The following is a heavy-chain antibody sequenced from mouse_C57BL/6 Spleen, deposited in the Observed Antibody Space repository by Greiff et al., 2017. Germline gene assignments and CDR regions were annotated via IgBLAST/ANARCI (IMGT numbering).Heavy chain of an antibody. CDR1: GYAFTNYL. J-gene: IGHJ4*01. V-gene: IGHV1-54*01. CDR3: TRGDDYYALDY. CDR2: INPGSGGT. Sequence: QVQLQQPGAELVRPGTSVKVSCKASGYAFTNYLIEWVKQRPGQGLEWIGVINPGSGGTNYNEKFNSKAKLAADKSSSTAYMQLSSLPSDESAVYCCTRGDDYYALDYWGQGTSVTVSS.